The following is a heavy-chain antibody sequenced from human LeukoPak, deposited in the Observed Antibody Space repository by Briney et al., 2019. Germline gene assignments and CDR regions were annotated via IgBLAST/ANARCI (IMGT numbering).Heavy chain of an antibody. D-gene: IGHD5-12*01. CDR3: ARDYRYAFDN. CDR1: GFIFSYYS. CDR2: IGISSGRT. Sequence: PGGSLRLSCAASGFIFSYYSMNWVRQAPGKGPEWISYIGISSGRTMYADSVKGRFTISRDTAKKSLYLQMNSLRVEDTAVYYCARDYRYAFDNWGQGTLVTVSS. V-gene: IGHV3-48*04. J-gene: IGHJ4*02.